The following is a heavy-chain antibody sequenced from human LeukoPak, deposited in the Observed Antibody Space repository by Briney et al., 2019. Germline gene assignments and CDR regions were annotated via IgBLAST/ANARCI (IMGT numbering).Heavy chain of an antibody. CDR1: GGSISSYY. D-gene: IGHD3-3*01. CDR3: ARDPYYDFWSGSPPDGV. J-gene: IGHJ6*04. CDR2: IYYSGST. V-gene: IGHV4-59*12. Sequence: PSETLSLTCTVSGGSISSYYWSWIRQPPGKGLEWIGYIYYSGSTNYNPSLKSRVTISVDTSKNQFSLKLSSVTAADTAVYYCARDPYYDFWSGSPPDGVWGKGTTVTVSS.